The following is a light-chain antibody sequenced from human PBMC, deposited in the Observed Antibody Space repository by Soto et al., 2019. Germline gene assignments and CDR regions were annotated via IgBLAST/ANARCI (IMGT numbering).Light chain of an antibody. CDR3: QQAHPFQYT. J-gene: IGKJ2*01. CDR2: AAS. V-gene: IGKV1-12*01. CDR1: QGINNW. Sequence: DIQMTQSPSSVSASVGDRVTITCRASQGINNWLAWYQQKPGKAPKLLIYAASSLQTGVPSRFSGSGSGTDFTLTISSLQPEDFATYYFQQAHPFQYTFGQGNKVDFK.